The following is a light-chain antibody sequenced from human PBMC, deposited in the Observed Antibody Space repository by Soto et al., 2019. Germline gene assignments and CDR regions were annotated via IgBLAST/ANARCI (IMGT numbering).Light chain of an antibody. Sequence: IVLTQSPANLSFSPGERATLSCRASQSVSSYLAWYQQKPGQAPRFLIYDASNRATGIPARFSGSGSGTDFTLTISSLEPEDFAVYYCQQRSNWPPRLTFGGGTKVDIK. J-gene: IGKJ4*01. CDR1: QSVSSY. V-gene: IGKV3-11*01. CDR3: QQRSNWPPRLT. CDR2: DAS.